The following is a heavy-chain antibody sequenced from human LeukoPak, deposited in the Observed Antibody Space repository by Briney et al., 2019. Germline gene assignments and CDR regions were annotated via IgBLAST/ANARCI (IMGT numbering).Heavy chain of an antibody. Sequence: PGGSLRLSCTASGFTFSDYYMDWVRQAPGKGLEWVGRTRKKANRYTTEYAASVKGRFTISRDDSKNLLYLQMNSLTTDDTAVYYCTRSCTGTRLYYFDYWGQGTLVTVSS. CDR3: TRSCTGTRLYYFDY. D-gene: IGHD1/OR15-1a*01. CDR2: TRKKANRYTT. CDR1: GFTFSDYY. V-gene: IGHV3-72*01. J-gene: IGHJ4*02.